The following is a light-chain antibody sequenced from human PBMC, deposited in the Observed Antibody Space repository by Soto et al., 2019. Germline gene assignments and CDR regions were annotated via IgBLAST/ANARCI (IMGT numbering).Light chain of an antibody. CDR2: AAS. CDR3: QQANSFPHT. CDR1: QDMSTY. V-gene: IGKV1-12*01. Sequence: DIQLTQSPSFLSASVGDRVTISCRASQDMSTYVAWYQQKPGKAPKLLIYAASSLQSGVPSRFSGSGSGTDFTLTISSLQPEDFATYYCQQANSFPHTFGQGTRLEIK. J-gene: IGKJ5*01.